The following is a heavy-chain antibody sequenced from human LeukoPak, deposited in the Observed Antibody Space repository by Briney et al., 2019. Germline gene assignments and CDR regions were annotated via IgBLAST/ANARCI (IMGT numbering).Heavy chain of an antibody. CDR3: AKRPSTLWFGELLYDYFDY. J-gene: IGHJ4*02. D-gene: IGHD3-10*01. CDR1: GFTFSSYG. CDR2: ISYDGSNK. Sequence: GGSLRLSCAASGFTFSSYGMHWVRQAPGKGLEWVAVISYDGSNKYYADSVKGRFTISRDNSENTLYLQMNSLRAEDTAVYYCAKRPSTLWFGELLYDYFDYWGQGTLVTVSS. V-gene: IGHV3-30*18.